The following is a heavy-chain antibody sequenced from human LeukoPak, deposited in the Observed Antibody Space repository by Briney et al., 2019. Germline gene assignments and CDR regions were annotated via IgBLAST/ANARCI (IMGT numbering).Heavy chain of an antibody. CDR3: ARETYSYGPTFYYYHYMDV. V-gene: IGHV4-34*01. D-gene: IGHD5-18*01. J-gene: IGHJ6*03. CDR1: GGSFSGYY. CDR2: INHSGNT. Sequence: SETLSLTCAVYGGSFSGYYWSWIRQPPGKGLEWIGEINHSGNTNYNPSLKSRVTISVDTSKNQFSLKLSSVTAADTAVYYCARETYSYGPTFYYYHYMDVWGKGTTVTVSS.